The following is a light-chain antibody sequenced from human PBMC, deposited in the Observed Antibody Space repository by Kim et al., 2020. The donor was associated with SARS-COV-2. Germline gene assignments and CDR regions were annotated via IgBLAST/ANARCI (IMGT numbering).Light chain of an antibody. V-gene: IGLV3-19*01. CDR3: NSRDSRGLWL. Sequence: SSELTQDPAVSVALGQTVRITCQGDSLRTYYASWYQQKPGQAPLLVIYGKNNRPSGIPDRFSGSSSGDTGSLTITGAQAEDEAYYYCNSRDSRGLWLFGG. J-gene: IGLJ3*02. CDR2: GKN. CDR1: SLRTYY.